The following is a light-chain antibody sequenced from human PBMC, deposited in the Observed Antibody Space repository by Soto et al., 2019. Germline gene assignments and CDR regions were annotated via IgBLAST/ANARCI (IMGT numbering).Light chain of an antibody. CDR3: QQYGSSPIT. J-gene: IGKJ5*01. V-gene: IGKV3-15*01. Sequence: EIVMTQNPATLSVSPGERATLSCRASQSVSSNLAWYQQKPGQAPRLLIYDASARATVIPARFSGSGSGTEFTLTISRLEPEDFAVYYCQQYGSSPITFGQVTRLEV. CDR1: QSVSSN. CDR2: DAS.